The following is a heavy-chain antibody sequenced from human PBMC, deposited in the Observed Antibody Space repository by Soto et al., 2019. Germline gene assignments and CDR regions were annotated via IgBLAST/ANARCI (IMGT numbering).Heavy chain of an antibody. CDR2: IYYNGNT. D-gene: IGHD3-10*01. CDR1: GGSISSSSYY. Sequence: SETLSLTCTVPGGSISSSSYYWGWIRQPPGKGLEWIGRIYYNGNTYYNPSLKSRVTITVDTAKNQFSLNLRSVTAADTAMYFCARRERYYGSPGWFDPWGPGTLVTVSS. CDR3: ARRERYYGSPGWFDP. V-gene: IGHV4-39*01. J-gene: IGHJ5*02.